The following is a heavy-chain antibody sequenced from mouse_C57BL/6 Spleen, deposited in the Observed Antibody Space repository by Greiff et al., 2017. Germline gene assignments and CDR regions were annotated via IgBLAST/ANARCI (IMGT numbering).Heavy chain of an antibody. J-gene: IGHJ4*01. Sequence: VQLQQSGPGLVQPSQCLSITCTASGFSLTGYGVHWVRQSPGKGLEWLGVIWSGGSTDSNAAFISSLSISKDNSKGQVFFKMNSLQADDTAIYYCARNDGYYRYYAMDYWGQGTSVTVSS. D-gene: IGHD2-3*01. CDR2: IWSGGST. CDR1: GFSLTGYG. CDR3: ARNDGYYRYYAMDY. V-gene: IGHV2-2*01.